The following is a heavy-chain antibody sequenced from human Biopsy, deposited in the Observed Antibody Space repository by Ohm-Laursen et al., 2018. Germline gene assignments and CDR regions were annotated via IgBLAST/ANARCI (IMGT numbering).Heavy chain of an antibody. Sequence: ASVKVSCKASGYSFTSYYMHWVRQAPGQGLEWMGMINPSGSTTSYPQIFQGRVTMTRDTSKSTVYMGLGSLRSADTAVYFCARNTGWYGDLYYFDYWGQGTLVTVSS. CDR3: ARNTGWYGDLYYFDY. V-gene: IGHV1-46*01. CDR2: INPSGSTT. CDR1: GYSFTSYY. J-gene: IGHJ4*02. D-gene: IGHD6-19*01.